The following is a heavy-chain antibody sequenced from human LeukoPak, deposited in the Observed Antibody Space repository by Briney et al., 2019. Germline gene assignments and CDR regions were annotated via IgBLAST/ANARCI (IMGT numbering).Heavy chain of an antibody. J-gene: IGHJ4*02. D-gene: IGHD3-10*01. Sequence: SETLSLTCAVYGGSFSGYYWSWIRQPPGKGLEWIGEINHSGSTNYNPSLKSRVTISVDTSKNQFSLKLSSVTAADTAVYYCARGTMVRGVIIDYWGQGTLVTVSS. V-gene: IGHV4-34*01. CDR2: INHSGST. CDR1: GGSFSGYY. CDR3: ARGTMVRGVIIDY.